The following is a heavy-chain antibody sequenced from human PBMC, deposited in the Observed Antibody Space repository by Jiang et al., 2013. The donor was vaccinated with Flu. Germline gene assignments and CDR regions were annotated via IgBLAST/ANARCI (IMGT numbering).Heavy chain of an antibody. J-gene: IGHJ6*02. CDR2: INTNTGNP. CDR3: ARSPAVDYDFWSGHTYYYYGMDV. Sequence: QSGSELKKPGASVKVSCKASGYTFTSYAMNWVRQAPGQGLEWMGWINTNTGNPTYAQGFTGRFVFSLDTSVSTAYLQISSLKAEDTAVYYCARSPAVDYDFWSGHTYYYYGMDVWGQG. CDR1: GYTFTSYA. V-gene: IGHV7-4-1*02. D-gene: IGHD3-3*01.